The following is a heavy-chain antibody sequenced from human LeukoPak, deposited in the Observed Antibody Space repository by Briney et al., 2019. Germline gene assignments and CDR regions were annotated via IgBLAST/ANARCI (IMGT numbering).Heavy chain of an antibody. CDR1: AFTFNTFDNFA. V-gene: IGHV3-23*01. J-gene: IGHJ4*02. CDR3: ARDLRAVAGATF. D-gene: IGHD6-19*01. CDR2: ISESGAST. Sequence: GGSLRLSCSVSAFTFNTFDNFAMNWVRQAPEKGLEWVAAISESGASTYYAASVKGRFTISRDNSNNILFLQMDSLRAEDTAMYYCARDLRAVAGATFWGQGTLVTVSS.